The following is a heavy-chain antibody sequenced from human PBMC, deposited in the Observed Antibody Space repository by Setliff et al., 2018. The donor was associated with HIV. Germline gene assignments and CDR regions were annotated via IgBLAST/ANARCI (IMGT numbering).Heavy chain of an antibody. CDR1: GYTFTYYD. Sequence: ASVKVSCKASGYTFTYYDINWVRQASGQGLEWMGWMNPNSGNTGYAQKFQGRVTMIRNTSISTAYMELSSLRSEDTAVYYCARAQQQLVLPSFYYYYYMDVWGKGTTVTVS. CDR3: ARAQQQLVLPSFYYYYYMDV. J-gene: IGHJ6*03. V-gene: IGHV1-8*02. CDR2: MNPNSGNT. D-gene: IGHD6-13*01.